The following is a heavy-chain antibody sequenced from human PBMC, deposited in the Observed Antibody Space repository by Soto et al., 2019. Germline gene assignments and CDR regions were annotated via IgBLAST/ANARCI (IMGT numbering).Heavy chain of an antibody. CDR3: ARHFSVDYFDY. Sequence: SETLSPICAVYGPSFRCYYWPWIRQPPGTGLEWIGEINHSGSTNYNPSLKSRVTISVDTSKNQFSLKLTSVTAADTAVYYCARHFSVDYFDYWGQGALVTVS. V-gene: IGHV4-34*01. J-gene: IGHJ4*02. CDR2: INHSGST. CDR1: GPSFRCYY.